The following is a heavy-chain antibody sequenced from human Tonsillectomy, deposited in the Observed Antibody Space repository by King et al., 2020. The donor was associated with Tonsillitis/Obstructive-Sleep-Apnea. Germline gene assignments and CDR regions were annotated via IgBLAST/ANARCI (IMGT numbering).Heavy chain of an antibody. Sequence: VQLPQWGAGLLKPSETLSLTCAVYGGSFSGYYWSWIRQPPGKGLEWIGEINHSGSTNYNPSLKSRVTISVDTSKNQFSLKLSSVTAADTAVYYCASASGPLDYWGQGTLVTVSS. CDR2: INHSGST. CDR3: ASASGPLDY. CDR1: GGSFSGYY. J-gene: IGHJ4*02. V-gene: IGHV4-34*01. D-gene: IGHD2-15*01.